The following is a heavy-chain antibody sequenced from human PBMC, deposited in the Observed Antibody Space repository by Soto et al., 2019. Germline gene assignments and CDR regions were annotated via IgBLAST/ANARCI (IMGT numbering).Heavy chain of an antibody. CDR3: AKGGPASSTHYDFWSGYYPADY. D-gene: IGHD3-3*01. CDR1: GFTFSSYG. V-gene: IGHV3-30*18. Sequence: QVQLVESGGGVVQPGRSLRLSCAASGFTFSSYGMHWVRQAPGKGLEWVAVISYDGSNKYYADSVKGRFTISRDNSKNTLYLQMNSLRAEDTAVYYCAKGGPASSTHYDFWSGYYPADYWGQGTLVTVSS. J-gene: IGHJ4*02. CDR2: ISYDGSNK.